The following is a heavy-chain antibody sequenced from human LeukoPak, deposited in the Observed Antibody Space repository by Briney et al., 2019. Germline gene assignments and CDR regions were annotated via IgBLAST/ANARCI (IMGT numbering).Heavy chain of an antibody. CDR1: GFTFGSPW. CDR2: INSDGSAT. CDR3: ARGTAGYHSSYFDY. J-gene: IGHJ4*02. Sequence: PGGSLRLSCAASGFTFGSPWMHWVRQAPGKGLVWVSHINSDGSATAYADSVKGRFTTSRDNAENTLYLQMNSLRAEDTAVYYCARGTAGYHSSYFDYWGQGTLVTVSS. D-gene: IGHD3-16*02. V-gene: IGHV3-74*01.